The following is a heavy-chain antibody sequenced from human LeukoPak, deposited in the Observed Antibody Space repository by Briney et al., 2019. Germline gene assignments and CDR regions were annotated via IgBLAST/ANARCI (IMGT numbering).Heavy chain of an antibody. Sequence: ASVKVSCKASGYTFTSYGISWVRPAPGQGLEWMGWISAYNGNTNYAQKLQGRVTMTTDTSTSTACMELRSLRSDDTAVYYCATGIAVAGEYDAFDIWGQGTMVTVSS. CDR2: ISAYNGNT. CDR3: ATGIAVAGEYDAFDI. J-gene: IGHJ3*02. D-gene: IGHD6-19*01. V-gene: IGHV1-18*01. CDR1: GYTFTSYG.